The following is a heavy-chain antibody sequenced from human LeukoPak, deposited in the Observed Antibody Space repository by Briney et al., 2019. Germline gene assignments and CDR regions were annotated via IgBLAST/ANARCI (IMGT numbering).Heavy chain of an antibody. CDR2: IYYSGST. D-gene: IGHD4-17*01. Sequence: PSETLSLTCTVSGGSISSGGYYWSWIRQHPGKGLEWIGYIYYSGSTYYNPSLKSRVTISVDTSKNQFSLKLSSVTAADTAVYYCARTEHYGGKANYFDYWGQGTLVTVSS. CDR1: GGSISSGGYY. CDR3: ARTEHYGGKANYFDY. V-gene: IGHV4-31*03. J-gene: IGHJ4*02.